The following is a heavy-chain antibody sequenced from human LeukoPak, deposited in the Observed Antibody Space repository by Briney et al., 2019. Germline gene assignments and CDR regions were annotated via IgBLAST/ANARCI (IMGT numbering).Heavy chain of an antibody. CDR2: IIPILGIA. Sequence: SVKVSCKASGGTFSSYAISWVRQAPGQGLEWMGRIIPILGIANYAQKFQGRVTITADKSTSTAYMELSSLRSEDTAVYYCASVTIFGVAQRYWFDPWGQGTLVTVSS. CDR3: ASVTIFGVAQRYWFDP. D-gene: IGHD3-3*01. V-gene: IGHV1-69*04. CDR1: GGTFSSYA. J-gene: IGHJ5*02.